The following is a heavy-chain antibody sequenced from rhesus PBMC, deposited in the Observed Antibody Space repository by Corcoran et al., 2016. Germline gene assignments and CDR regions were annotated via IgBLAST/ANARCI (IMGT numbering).Heavy chain of an antibody. CDR2: ITYSGSP. D-gene: IGHD4-29*01. CDR3: ARERSRFYGSSHFDY. J-gene: IGHJ4*01. CDR1: GYSISSGYY. V-gene: IGHV4-122*02. Sequence: QVQLQESGPGLVKPSETLSLTCAASGYSISSGYYWSWIGQPPGKGLEWIGYITYSGSPSYNPSLKSRVTISRDTSKNQFSLKLSSVTAADTAVYYCARERSRFYGSSHFDYWGQGVLVTVSS.